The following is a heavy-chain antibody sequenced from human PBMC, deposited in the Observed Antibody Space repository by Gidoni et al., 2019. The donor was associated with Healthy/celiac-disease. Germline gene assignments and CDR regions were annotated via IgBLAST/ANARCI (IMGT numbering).Heavy chain of an antibody. V-gene: IGHV3-9*01. CDR1: GLTFDDYA. D-gene: IGHD2-2*02. CDR2: ISWNSGSI. J-gene: IGHJ6*02. Sequence: EVQLLESGGGLVQPGRSLRLSCAASGLTFDDYAMHRVRQAPGKGLGLVSGISWNSGSIGYADSVKGRFTISRDNAKNSLYLQMNSLRAEDTALYYCAKEGGCSSTSCYNYYYYGMDVWGQGTTVTVSS. CDR3: AKEGGCSSTSCYNYYYYGMDV.